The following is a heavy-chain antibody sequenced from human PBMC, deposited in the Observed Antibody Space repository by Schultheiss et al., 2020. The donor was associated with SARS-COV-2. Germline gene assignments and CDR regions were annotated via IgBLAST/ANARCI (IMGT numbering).Heavy chain of an antibody. J-gene: IGHJ1*01. CDR2: ISYDGSNK. Sequence: GESLKISCAASGFTFSSYGMHLVRQAPGKGLEWVAVISYDGSNKYYADSVKGRFTISRDNSKNTLYLQMNSLRAEDTAVYYCAKDEDGERYFQHWGQGTLVTVSS. V-gene: IGHV3-30*18. CDR3: AKDEDGERYFQH. D-gene: IGHD4-17*01. CDR1: GFTFSSYG.